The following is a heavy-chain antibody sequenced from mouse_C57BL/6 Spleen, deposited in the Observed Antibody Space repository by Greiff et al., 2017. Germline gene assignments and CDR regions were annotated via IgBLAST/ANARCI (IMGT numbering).Heavy chain of an antibody. CDR3: ARFITTAFWYFEV. CDR1: GYTFTSYW. D-gene: IGHD1-1*01. V-gene: IGHV1-64*01. CDR2: IHPNSGST. Sequence: QVQLQQPGAELVKPGASVKLSCKASGYTFTSYWMHWVKQRPGQGLEWIGMIHPNSGSTNYNEKFKSKATLTVDKSSSTAYMQLSSLTSEDSAVYYCARFITTAFWYFEVWGTGTTVTVSS. J-gene: IGHJ1*03.